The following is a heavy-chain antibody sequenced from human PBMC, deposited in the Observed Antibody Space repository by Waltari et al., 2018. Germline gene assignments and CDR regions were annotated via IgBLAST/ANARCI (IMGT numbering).Heavy chain of an antibody. D-gene: IGHD6-19*01. CDR1: GFTFSSYG. J-gene: IGHJ6*03. CDR3: AKQRAGSSYYYYYMDV. V-gene: IGHV3-30*02. Sequence: QVQLVESGGGVVQPGGSLRLSCAASGFTFSSYGMHWVRQAPGKGLEWVAFIRDDGSNTYYADSVKGRFTISRDNSKNTLYLQMNSLRAEDTAVYYCAKQRAGSSYYYYYMDVWGKGTTVTVSS. CDR2: IRDDGSNT.